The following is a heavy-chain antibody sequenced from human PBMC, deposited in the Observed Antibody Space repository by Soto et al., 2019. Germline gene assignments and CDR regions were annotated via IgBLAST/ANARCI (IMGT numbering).Heavy chain of an antibody. CDR2: IYYSGST. D-gene: IGHD3-3*02. Sequence: QLQLQESGPGLVKPSETLSLTCTVSGGSISSSSYYCGWIRHPPGKGLEWIGSIYYSGSTYYNPSLKRRVTISVDTSKNQFSMKLSSVTAADTAVYYCASPKIAFYNWFDPWGQGTLVTVSS. CDR3: ASPKIAFYNWFDP. V-gene: IGHV4-39*01. CDR1: GGSISSSSYY. J-gene: IGHJ5*02.